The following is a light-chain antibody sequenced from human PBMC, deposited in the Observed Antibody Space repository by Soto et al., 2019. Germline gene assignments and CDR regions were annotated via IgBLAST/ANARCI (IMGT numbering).Light chain of an antibody. V-gene: IGKV3-20*01. J-gene: IGKJ4*01. CDR1: QSVSSSY. CDR3: QQDGSSPLT. CDR2: GAS. Sequence: EIVLTQSPGTLSLSPGERATLSCRASQSVSSSYLAWYQQKPGQAPRLLIYGASSRATGIPDRFSGSGSGTDFTLTISRLQPEDFAMYYCQQDGSSPLTFGGGTKVEIK.